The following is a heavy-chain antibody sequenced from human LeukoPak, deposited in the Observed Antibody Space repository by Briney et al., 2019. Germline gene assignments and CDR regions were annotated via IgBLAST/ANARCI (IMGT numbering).Heavy chain of an antibody. D-gene: IGHD3-22*01. Sequence: PGGSLRLSCAASGXXFXSYGMHWVRQAPXXXXXXVAVIWYDGSNKYYADSVKGRFTISRDNSKNTLYLQMNSLRAEDTAVYYCARADSSGYYYFDYWGQGTLVTVSS. CDR1: GXXFXSYG. J-gene: IGHJ4*02. V-gene: IGHV3-33*01. CDR3: ARADSSGYYYFDY. CDR2: IWYDGSNK.